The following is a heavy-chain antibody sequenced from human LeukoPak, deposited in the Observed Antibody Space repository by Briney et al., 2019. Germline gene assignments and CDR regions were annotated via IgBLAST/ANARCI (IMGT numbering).Heavy chain of an antibody. V-gene: IGHV4-34*01. Sequence: PSETLSFTCAVYGGSFSGYYWSWIRQPPGKGLEWIGEINHSGSTNYNPSLKSRVTISVDTSKNQFSLKLSSVTAADTAVYYCARVPISSGYYPSSRNAFEIRGQGTMVTVSS. D-gene: IGHD3-22*01. CDR2: INHSGST. CDR3: ARVPISSGYYPSSRNAFEI. CDR1: GGSFSGYY. J-gene: IGHJ3*02.